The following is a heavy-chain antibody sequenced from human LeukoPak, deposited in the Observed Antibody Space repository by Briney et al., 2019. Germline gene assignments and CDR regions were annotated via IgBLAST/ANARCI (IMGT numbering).Heavy chain of an antibody. CDR2: IRSRGSII. CDR1: GFTFRSYE. V-gene: IGHV3-48*03. J-gene: IGHJ3*02. D-gene: IGHD3-22*01. Sequence: PRGSLRLSCAASGFTFRSYEINWVRQAPGKGLGRVSYIRSRGSIIYYEVSVKGRFSISRDNAQKSLYLQMNSLRAEDMALYCCAKSQAPDYYDSNGHDAVDMWGKGTMVTVSS. CDR3: AKSQAPDYYDSNGHDAVDM.